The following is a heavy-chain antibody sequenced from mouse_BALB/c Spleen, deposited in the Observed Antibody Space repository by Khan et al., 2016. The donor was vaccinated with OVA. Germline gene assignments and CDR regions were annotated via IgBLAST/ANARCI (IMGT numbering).Heavy chain of an antibody. D-gene: IGHD2-4*01. Sequence: VKLVESGPGLVAPSQSLSITCTVSGFSLTGYGVNWVRQPPGKGLEWLGMIWGDGSTDYNSALKSRLRISKDNSKSQVFLKMNSLQTDDTARYYCAREIYYDYAYYYAMDYWGQGTSVTVSS. CDR2: IWGDGST. CDR3: AREIYYDYAYYYAMDY. V-gene: IGHV2-6-7*01. CDR1: GFSLTGYG. J-gene: IGHJ4*01.